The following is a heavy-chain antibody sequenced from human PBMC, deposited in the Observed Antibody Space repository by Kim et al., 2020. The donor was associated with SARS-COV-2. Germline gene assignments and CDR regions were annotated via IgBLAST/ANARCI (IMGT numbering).Heavy chain of an antibody. Sequence: SETLSLTCTVSGASISSSSYYWGWIRQPPGKGLEWIGSIYDSGNTYYNPSLKSRVTISVDTSKNQFSLKLSSATAADTAVYYCASRHYYGSGTDYWGQGTLVTVS. CDR3: ASRHYYGSGTDY. CDR2: IYDSGNT. V-gene: IGHV4-39*01. CDR1: GASISSSSYY. D-gene: IGHD3-10*01. J-gene: IGHJ4*02.